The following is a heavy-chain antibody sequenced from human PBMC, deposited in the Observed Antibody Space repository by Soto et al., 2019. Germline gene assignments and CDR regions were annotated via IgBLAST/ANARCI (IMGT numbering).Heavy chain of an antibody. J-gene: IGHJ6*02. CDR1: GFTFSTYG. Sequence: GGSLRLSCAASGFTFSTYGMTWVRQAPGKGLEWLSYINYSSSTIYYADSVKGRFTISRDNAKNSLYLQMNSLRDEDTAVYYCAKSLEDYYDDSGLYSYYYGMDVWDQGTTVTVSS. D-gene: IGHD3-22*01. CDR3: AKSLEDYYDDSGLYSYYYGMDV. CDR2: INYSSSTI. V-gene: IGHV3-48*02.